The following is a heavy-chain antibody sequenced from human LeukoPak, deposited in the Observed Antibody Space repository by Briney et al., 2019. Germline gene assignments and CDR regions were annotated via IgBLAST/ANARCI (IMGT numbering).Heavy chain of an antibody. CDR3: AKGRFDY. Sequence: GGSLRLSCAASGFTFDDYAMHWVRQAPGKGLEWVSGISWNSGSIGYADSVKGRFTISRDNAKNSLYLQMNSLRAEDTALYYCAKGRFDYWGQGTLVPVSS. J-gene: IGHJ4*02. CDR2: ISWNSGSI. CDR1: GFTFDDYA. V-gene: IGHV3-9*01.